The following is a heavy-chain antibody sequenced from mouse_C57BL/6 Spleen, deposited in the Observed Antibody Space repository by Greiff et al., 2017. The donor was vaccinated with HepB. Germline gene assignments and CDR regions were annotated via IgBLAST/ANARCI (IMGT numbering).Heavy chain of an antibody. D-gene: IGHD4-1*01. CDR3: ARTGLSYWYFDV. V-gene: IGHV5-17*01. CDR2: ISSGSSTI. J-gene: IGHJ1*03. CDR1: GFTFSDYG. Sequence: EVKLMESGGGLVKPGGSLKLSCAASGFTFSDYGMHWVRQAPEKGLEWVAYISSGSSTIYYADTVKGRFTISRDNAKNTLFLQMTSLRSEDTAMYYWARTGLSYWYFDVWGTGTTVTVSS.